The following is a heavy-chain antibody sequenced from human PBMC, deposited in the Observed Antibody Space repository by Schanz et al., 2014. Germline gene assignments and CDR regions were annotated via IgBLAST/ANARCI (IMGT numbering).Heavy chain of an antibody. CDR1: GFTFSDYY. D-gene: IGHD4-17*01. J-gene: IGHJ3*01. CDR2: ISSSSSTI. CDR3: STDLTAVDYDAIGL. Sequence: QVQLVESGGGLVKPGGSLRLSCAASGFTFSDYYMSWIRQAPGKGLEWVSYISSSSSTIYYADSVKGRFTISRDNAKNSLHLQMNSLKTEDTAVYYCSTDLTAVDYDAIGLWGQGTMVTVSS. V-gene: IGHV3-11*01.